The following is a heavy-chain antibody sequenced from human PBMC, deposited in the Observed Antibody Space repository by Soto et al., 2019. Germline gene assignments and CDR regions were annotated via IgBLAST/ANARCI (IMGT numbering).Heavy chain of an antibody. D-gene: IGHD7-27*01. Sequence: TSETLSLTCTVSGGSISSYYWSWIRQPPGKGLEWIGYIYYSGSTNYNPSLKSRVTISVDTSKNQFSLKLSSVTAADTAVYYCARDLGFPNYYYYGMDVWGQGTTVTVS. CDR3: ARDLGFPNYYYYGMDV. V-gene: IGHV4-59*01. CDR2: IYYSGST. J-gene: IGHJ6*02. CDR1: GGSISSYY.